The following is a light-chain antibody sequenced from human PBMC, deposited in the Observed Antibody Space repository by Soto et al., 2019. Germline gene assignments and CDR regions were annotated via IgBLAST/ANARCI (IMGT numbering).Light chain of an antibody. CDR1: QSLVPSDGNTY. CDR2: KIS. V-gene: IGKV2-24*01. Sequence: DIVMTQTPLSSPVTLGQPASISCRSSQSLVPSDGNTYLSWLQQRPGQPPRVLIYKISDRFSGVPDRFSGSGAGTDFTLKISRVEAEDVGVYYCMQATQFPITFGQGTRLELK. CDR3: MQATQFPIT. J-gene: IGKJ5*01.